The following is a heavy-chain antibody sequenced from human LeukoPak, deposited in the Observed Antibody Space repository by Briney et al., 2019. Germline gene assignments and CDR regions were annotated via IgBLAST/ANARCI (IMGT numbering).Heavy chain of an antibody. V-gene: IGHV3-74*01. D-gene: IGHD3-22*01. J-gene: IGHJ4*02. CDR3: AMGPYYYDRSGYSY. CDR2: INSDGSST. CDR1: GFTFSSYW. Sequence: PRGSLRLLFAASGFTFSSYWMHWVRQAPGKGLVWVSRINSDGSSTSYADSVKGRFTISKDNAKNTLYLQMNSLRAEDTAVYYCAMGPYYYDRSGYSYWGQGTLVTVSS.